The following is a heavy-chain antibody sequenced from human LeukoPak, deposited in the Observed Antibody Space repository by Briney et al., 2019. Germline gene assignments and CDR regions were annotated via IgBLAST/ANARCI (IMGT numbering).Heavy chain of an antibody. D-gene: IGHD2-2*01. Sequence: GGSLRLSCAASGFTFSSYAMSWVRQAPGKGLEWGSAISGSGGSTYYADSVKGRFTISRDNSKNTLYLQMNSLRAEDTAVYYCAKSVRIVVVPAATPPLDYWGQGTLVTVSS. CDR3: AKSVRIVVVPAATPPLDY. J-gene: IGHJ4*02. CDR2: ISGSGGST. V-gene: IGHV3-23*01. CDR1: GFTFSSYA.